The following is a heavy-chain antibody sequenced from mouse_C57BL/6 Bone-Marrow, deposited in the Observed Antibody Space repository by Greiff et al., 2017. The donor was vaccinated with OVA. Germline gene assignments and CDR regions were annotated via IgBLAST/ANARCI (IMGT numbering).Heavy chain of an antibody. CDR3: TRVYYGLWDYDEAVDY. CDR2: IDPETGGT. CDR1: GYTFTDYE. J-gene: IGHJ2*01. D-gene: IGHD1-1*02. V-gene: IGHV1-15*01. Sequence: QVQLQQSGAELVRPGASVTLSCKASGYTFTDYEMHWVKQTPVHGLEWIGAIDPETGGTAYNQKFKGKAILTADKSSSTASMELRSLTSEDSADYYCTRVYYGLWDYDEAVDYWGQGTTLTVSS.